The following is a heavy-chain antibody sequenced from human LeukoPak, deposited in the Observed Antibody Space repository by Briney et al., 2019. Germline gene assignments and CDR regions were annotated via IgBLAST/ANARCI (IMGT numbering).Heavy chain of an antibody. Sequence: GGSLRLSCAASGFTFSDYYMSWIRQAPGKGLEWVSYISSSGSTIYYADSVKGRFTISRDNAKNSLYLQMNSLRAEDTAVYYCARDAYYYDSSGYYLYYFDYWGQGTLATVSS. J-gene: IGHJ4*02. V-gene: IGHV3-11*04. CDR1: GFTFSDYY. CDR3: ARDAYYYDSSGYYLYYFDY. CDR2: ISSSGSTI. D-gene: IGHD3-22*01.